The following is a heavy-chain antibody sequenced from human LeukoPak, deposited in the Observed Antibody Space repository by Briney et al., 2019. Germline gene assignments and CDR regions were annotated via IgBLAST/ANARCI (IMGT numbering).Heavy chain of an antibody. CDR3: ARDRGARDAYNGIDY. Sequence: GGSLRLSCAASGFTFSSYNMNWVRQAPGKGLEWVSSISRSSSYIYYADSVKGRFTISRDSAKNSLYLQMNSLRAEDTAVYYCARDRGARDAYNGIDYWAQGTLVTVSS. CDR1: GFTFSSYN. V-gene: IGHV3-21*01. J-gene: IGHJ4*02. CDR2: ISRSSSYI. D-gene: IGHD5-24*01.